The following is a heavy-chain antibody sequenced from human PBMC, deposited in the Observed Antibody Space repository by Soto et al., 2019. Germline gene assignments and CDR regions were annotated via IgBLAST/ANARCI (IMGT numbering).Heavy chain of an antibody. J-gene: IGHJ4*02. D-gene: IGHD7-27*01. CDR2: ITPYNGNV. V-gene: IGHV1-45*02. CDR1: GWIFTFQY. CDR3: ARSATSGDQNFIDS. Sequence: QMQLLQSGAEVKKTGSSVKISCKTSGWIFTFQYLHWVRQAPGQGLEWLGWITPYNGNVKYAQHFQGRISLTRDNSLTPLFLELRDLRPEDTGLYYCARSATSGDQNFIDSWGQGTLVTVSS.